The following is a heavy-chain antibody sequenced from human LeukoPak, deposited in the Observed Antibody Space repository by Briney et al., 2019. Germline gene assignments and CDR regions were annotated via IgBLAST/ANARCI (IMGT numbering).Heavy chain of an antibody. CDR1: GYTFTGYY. V-gene: IGHV1-2*02. Sequence: GASVKVSCKASGYTFTGYYIHWVRQAPGQGLEWMGWIIANSGGTKYAQKFQGRVTMTRDTSISTAFMELTRLESDDTAVYYCARENSDWAFDYWGQETLVSVSS. CDR3: ARENSDWAFDY. CDR2: IIANSGGT. J-gene: IGHJ4*02. D-gene: IGHD6-19*01.